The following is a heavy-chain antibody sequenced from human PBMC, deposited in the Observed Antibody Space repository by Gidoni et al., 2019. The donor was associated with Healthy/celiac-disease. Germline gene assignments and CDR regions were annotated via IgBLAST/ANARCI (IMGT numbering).Heavy chain of an antibody. Sequence: EVQLVESGGGLVQPGGSLRLPCAASGFTFSSYWMSWVRQAPGKGLEWVANIKQDGGEKFYVDSVKGRFPISRDNAKNSLYLQMNSLRAEDTAVYYCAREGGGITIVGVAKNWFDPWGQGTLVTVSS. CDR1: GFTFSSYW. CDR2: IKQDGGEK. V-gene: IGHV3-7*03. CDR3: AREGGGITIVGVAKNWFDP. D-gene: IGHD3-3*01. J-gene: IGHJ5*02.